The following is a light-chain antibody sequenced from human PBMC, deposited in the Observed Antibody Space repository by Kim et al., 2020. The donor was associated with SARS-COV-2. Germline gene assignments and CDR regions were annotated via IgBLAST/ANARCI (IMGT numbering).Light chain of an antibody. Sequence: SASVGDRVTLTCRANESIATYLNWYQQKPGKAPKLLIYPSSTLQSGVPWRFRGSGSETDFTLTIFNLQPDDFATYWCQQSYKPPYTFGQGTKLEI. CDR1: ESIATY. V-gene: IGKV1-39*01. CDR3: QQSYKPPYT. CDR2: PSS. J-gene: IGKJ2*01.